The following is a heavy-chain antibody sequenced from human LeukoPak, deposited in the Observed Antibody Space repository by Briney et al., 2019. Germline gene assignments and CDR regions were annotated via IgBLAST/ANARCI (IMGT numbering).Heavy chain of an antibody. CDR2: ISGSGGST. J-gene: IGHJ4*02. CDR3: AKSWWELPSDGGDY. D-gene: IGHD1-26*01. CDR1: GFTFSSYA. V-gene: IGHV3-23*01. Sequence: GGSLRLSCAASGFTFSSYAMSWVRQAPGKGLEWVSAISGSGGSTYYADSVKGRSTISRDNSKNTLYLQMNSLRAEDTAVYYCAKSWWELPSDGGDYWGQGTLVTVSS.